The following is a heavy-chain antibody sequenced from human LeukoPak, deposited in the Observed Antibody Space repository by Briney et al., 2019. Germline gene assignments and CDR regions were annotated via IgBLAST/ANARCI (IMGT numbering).Heavy chain of an antibody. J-gene: IGHJ4*02. CDR2: IYYSGST. V-gene: IGHV4-31*11. CDR3: ARTRPNYDLIYYFDY. Sequence: SETLSLTCAVSDGSISSGGYYWSWIRQHPGKGLEWIGYIYYSGSTYYNPSLKSRVTISVDTSKNQFSLKLSSVTAADTAVYYCARTRPNYDLIYYFDYWGQGTLVTVSS. CDR1: DGSISSGGYY. D-gene: IGHD3-3*01.